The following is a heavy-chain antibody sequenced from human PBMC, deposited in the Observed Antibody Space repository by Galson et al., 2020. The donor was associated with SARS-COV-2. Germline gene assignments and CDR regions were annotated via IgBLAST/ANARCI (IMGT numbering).Heavy chain of an antibody. CDR1: GYTFTSYY. Sequence: ASVQVSCKASGYTFTSYYMHWVRQPPGQGLAWMGLIHPSGGSTSYAQKFQERVTMTRDTSTSTVYMELSSLRSEDTAVYYCARDSELRFFEWPNAGQYYCYYIDEWGKGTTGTVSS. D-gene: IGHD3-3*01. V-gene: IGHV1-46*01. J-gene: IGHJ6*03. CDR3: ARDSELRFFEWPNAGQYYCYYIDE. CDR2: IHPSGGST.